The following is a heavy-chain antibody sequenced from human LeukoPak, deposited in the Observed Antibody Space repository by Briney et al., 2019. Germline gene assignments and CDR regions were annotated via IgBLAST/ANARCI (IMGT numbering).Heavy chain of an antibody. Sequence: LAGRSLRLSCAASGFTFSSYGMHWVRQAPGKGLEWVAVIWYDGSNKYYADSVKGRFTISRDNSKNTLYLQMNSLRAEDTALYYCASARGYSSEYKWGQGTLVTVSS. CDR2: IWYDGSNK. V-gene: IGHV3-33*01. D-gene: IGHD6-19*01. J-gene: IGHJ4*02. CDR3: ASARGYSSEYK. CDR1: GFTFSSYG.